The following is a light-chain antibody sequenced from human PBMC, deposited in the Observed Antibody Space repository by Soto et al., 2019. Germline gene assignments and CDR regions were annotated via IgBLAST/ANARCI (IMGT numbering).Light chain of an antibody. CDR1: SSNIGAGYE. V-gene: IGLV1-40*01. Sequence: QSVLTQPPLVSGAPGQRVTFSCTGSSSNIGAGYEVHWYQQFPGTAPKLLIYGNSNRPSGVPDRFSGSKSGSSASLAITGLQAEDEADYYCQSYDSSLSGSKVIFGGGTKLTVL. CDR3: QSYDSSLSGSKVI. J-gene: IGLJ2*01. CDR2: GNS.